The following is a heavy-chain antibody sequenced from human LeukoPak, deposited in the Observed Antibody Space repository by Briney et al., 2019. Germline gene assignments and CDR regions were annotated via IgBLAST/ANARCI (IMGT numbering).Heavy chain of an antibody. D-gene: IGHD2-2*01. CDR3: ARDRGIVVVPAAPFY. J-gene: IGHJ4*02. Sequence: ASVKVSCKASGYTFTGYYMHWVRQAPGQGLEWMGWINPNSGGTNYAQKFQGRVTVTRDTSISTAYMELSRLRSDDTAVYYCARDRGIVVVPAAPFYWGQGTLVTVSS. CDR2: INPNSGGT. CDR1: GYTFTGYY. V-gene: IGHV1-2*02.